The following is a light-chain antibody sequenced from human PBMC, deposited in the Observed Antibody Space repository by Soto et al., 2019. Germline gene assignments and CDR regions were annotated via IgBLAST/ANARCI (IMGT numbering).Light chain of an antibody. Sequence: EIVMTQSPATLSVSPGERATPSCRASQSVNIYLPWYQQKPGQAPRLLIFGASYRATGIPARCSGSGSGTEFNLTISSLQSEDVAVDFCQQYDDWLRLTFGGGTKVEIK. V-gene: IGKV3D-15*01. CDR2: GAS. CDR3: QQYDDWLRLT. CDR1: QSVNIY. J-gene: IGKJ4*01.